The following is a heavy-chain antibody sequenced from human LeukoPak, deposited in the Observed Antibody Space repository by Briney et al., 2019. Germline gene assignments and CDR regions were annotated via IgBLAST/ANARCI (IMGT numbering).Heavy chain of an antibody. Sequence: SSVKLSCKASGYTFTSYDLNCVRQSTRPELEWMGGIIPIFGTANSAQKFQCRVTITANKSTRTAYMELSSLRSEVTAVYYCASNRDSGYFYYWGQGSLVTVSS. CDR1: GYTFTSYD. CDR3: ASNRDSGYFYY. D-gene: IGHD3-22*01. J-gene: IGHJ4*02. V-gene: IGHV1-69*06. CDR2: IIPIFGTA.